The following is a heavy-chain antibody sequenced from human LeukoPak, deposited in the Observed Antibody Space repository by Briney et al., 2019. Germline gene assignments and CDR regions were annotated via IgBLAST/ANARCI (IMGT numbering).Heavy chain of an antibody. J-gene: IGHJ4*02. V-gene: IGHV3-30*02. CDR3: AREESGYDYLRIYVAGANPFDY. CDR1: GFTFINYG. Sequence: GGSLRLSCAASGFTFINYGMHWVRQAPGKGLEWVAFIRSYGSIKFYEDSVKGRFTISRDNAKNSLYLHMNSLRAEDTAVYYCAREESGYDYLRIYVAGANPFDYWGQGTLVTVSS. CDR2: IRSYGSIK. D-gene: IGHD5-12*01.